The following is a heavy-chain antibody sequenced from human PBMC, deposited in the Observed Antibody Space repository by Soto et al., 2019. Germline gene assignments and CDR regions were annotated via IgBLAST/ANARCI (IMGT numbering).Heavy chain of an antibody. CDR1: GFTFSSYG. V-gene: IGHV3-30*18. D-gene: IGHD3-22*01. Sequence: GGSLRLSCAASGFTFSSYGMHWVRQAPGKGLEWVAVISYDGSNKYYADSVKGRFTISRDNSKNTLYLQMNSLRAEDTAVYYCAKSEPEWLLLYGSFDYWGQGTLVTVSS. J-gene: IGHJ4*02. CDR2: ISYDGSNK. CDR3: AKSEPEWLLLYGSFDY.